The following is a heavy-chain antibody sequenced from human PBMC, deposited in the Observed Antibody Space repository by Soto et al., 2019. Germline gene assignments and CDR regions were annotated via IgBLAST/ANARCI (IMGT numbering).Heavy chain of an antibody. CDR3: ARYYDSSGPDL. V-gene: IGHV3-48*01. J-gene: IGHJ2*01. D-gene: IGHD3-22*01. Sequence: GGSLRLSCAASGFTFSSYNMVWVRQAPGKGLEWLSYIPTTSTPIYYADSVKGRFTISIDNAKNSLYLQMNSLRAEDTAVYYCARYYDSSGPDLWGRGARVTVSS. CDR1: GFTFSSYN. CDR2: IPTTSTPI.